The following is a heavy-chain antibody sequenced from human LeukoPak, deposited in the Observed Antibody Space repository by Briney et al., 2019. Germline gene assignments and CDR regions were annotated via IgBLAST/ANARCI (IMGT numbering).Heavy chain of an antibody. CDR1: GFTFSSYW. CDR2: IKQDGSEK. J-gene: IGHJ4*02. Sequence: GGSLRLSWAASGFTFSSYWMSWVRQAPGKGLEWVANIKQDGSEKYYVDSVKGRFTISRDNAKNSLYLQMNSLRAEDTAVYYCARESRITMIVVDSYYFDYWGQGTLVTVSS. CDR3: ARESRITMIVVDSYYFDY. V-gene: IGHV3-7*01. D-gene: IGHD3-22*01.